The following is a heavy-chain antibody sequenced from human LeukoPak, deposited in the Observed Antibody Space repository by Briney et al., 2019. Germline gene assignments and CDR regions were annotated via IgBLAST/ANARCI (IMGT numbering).Heavy chain of an antibody. CDR3: TRENRPFCPFAF. D-gene: IGHD2/OR15-2a*01. V-gene: IGHV4-4*02. CDR1: GGSIDITNY. CDR2: ISHDGTT. J-gene: IGHJ4*02. Sequence: PSETLSLTCGVSGGSIDITNYWSWVRQAPGKGLEWIGEISHDGTTNYRPSLRSRVAMSFDRANNQFSLSLTSMTAADTAVYYCTRENRPFCPFAFWGQGVLVTVSS.